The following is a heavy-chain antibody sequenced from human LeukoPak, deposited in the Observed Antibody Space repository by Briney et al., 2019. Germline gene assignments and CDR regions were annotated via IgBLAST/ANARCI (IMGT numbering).Heavy chain of an antibody. D-gene: IGHD1-20*01. J-gene: IGHJ4*02. V-gene: IGHV3-30*18. Sequence: GGSLRLSCTVSGFTVNSNYMTWVRQAPGKGLEWVAVISYDGSNKYYADSVKGRFTISRDNSKNTLYLQMNSLRAEDTAVYYCAKDPYNWNDGYYFDYWGQGTLVTVSS. CDR1: GFTVNSNY. CDR3: AKDPYNWNDGYYFDY. CDR2: ISYDGSNK.